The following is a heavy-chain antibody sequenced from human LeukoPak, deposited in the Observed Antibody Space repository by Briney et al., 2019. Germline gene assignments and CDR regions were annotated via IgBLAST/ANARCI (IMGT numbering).Heavy chain of an antibody. CDR1: GFTFSSYA. J-gene: IGHJ4*02. V-gene: IGHV3-23*01. CDR3: AKGVYSGTYYSDY. CDR2: ISGGSGST. Sequence: GGSLRLSCAASGFTFSSYAMNWVRQAPGKGLEWVSAISGGSGSTFYADSVKGRFTISRDNSKNTLYLQMNSLRAEDTALYYCAKGVYSGTYYSDYWGQGTLVTVSS. D-gene: IGHD1-26*01.